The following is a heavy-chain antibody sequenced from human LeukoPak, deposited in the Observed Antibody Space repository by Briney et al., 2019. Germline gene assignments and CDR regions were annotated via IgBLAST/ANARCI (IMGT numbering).Heavy chain of an antibody. CDR3: ARDQVYFDWLLVSN. CDR2: ISWNSGSK. V-gene: IGHV3-9*01. Sequence: PGRSLRLSCAASGFTFDDYAMHWVRQAPGKGLEWVSGISWNSGSKGYADSVKGRFTISRDNAKNSLYLQMNSLRAKDTAVYYCARDQVYFDWLLVSNWGQGTLVTVSS. J-gene: IGHJ4*02. CDR1: GFTFDDYA. D-gene: IGHD3-9*01.